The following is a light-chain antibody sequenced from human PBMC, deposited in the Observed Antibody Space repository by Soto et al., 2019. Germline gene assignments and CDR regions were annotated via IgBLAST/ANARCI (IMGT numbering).Light chain of an antibody. J-gene: IGLJ3*02. V-gene: IGLV2-14*01. CDR1: SSDVGGYNY. CDR2: DVS. Sequence: QSVLTQPASVSGSPGQSITISCTGTSSDVGGYNYVSWYQQHPGKAPKLMIYDVSNRPSGVSNRFSGSKSGNTASLTISGLQAEDEADYYCTSYTSSHTGVFGGGTKVTVL. CDR3: TSYTSSHTGV.